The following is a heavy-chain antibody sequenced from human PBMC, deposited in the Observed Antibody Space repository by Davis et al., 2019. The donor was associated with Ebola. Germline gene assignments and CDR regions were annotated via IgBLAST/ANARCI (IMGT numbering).Heavy chain of an antibody. Sequence: AASVKVSCKASGYTFTSYAIHWVRQAPGQRLEWMGWINADNGNTKYSQKFQGRVTITRDTSASTAYMELSSLRSEDTAVYYCARDLSGVDSYGHSWGQGTLVTVSS. CDR1: GYTFTSYA. D-gene: IGHD5-18*01. V-gene: IGHV1-3*01. CDR2: INADNGNT. J-gene: IGHJ4*02. CDR3: ARDLSGVDSYGHS.